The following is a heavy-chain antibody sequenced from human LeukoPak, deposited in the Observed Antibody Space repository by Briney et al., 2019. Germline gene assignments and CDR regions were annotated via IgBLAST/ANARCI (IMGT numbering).Heavy chain of an antibody. Sequence: ASVKVSCKASGYTFTSYGISWVRQAPGQGLEWMGWISAYNGNTNYAQKLQGRVTMTTDTSTSTAYMELRSLRSDDTAVYYCARDLPKQWLVPPRGMDVWGQGTTVTVSS. CDR2: ISAYNGNT. J-gene: IGHJ6*02. CDR3: ARDLPKQWLVPPRGMDV. D-gene: IGHD6-19*01. CDR1: GYTFTSYG. V-gene: IGHV1-18*01.